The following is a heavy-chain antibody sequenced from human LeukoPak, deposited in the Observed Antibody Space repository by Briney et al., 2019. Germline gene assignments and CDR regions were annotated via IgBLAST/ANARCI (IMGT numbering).Heavy chain of an antibody. CDR3: ASYSSRNYYYYYMDV. V-gene: IGHV1-69*13. Sequence: ASVKVSCKASGGTFSSYAISWVRQAPGQGLEWMGGIIPIFGTANYAQKFQGRVTITADESTSTAYMELSSLRSEDTAVYYCASYSSRNYYYYYMDVWGKGTTVTVSS. CDR1: GGTFSSYA. D-gene: IGHD6-13*01. CDR2: IIPIFGTA. J-gene: IGHJ6*03.